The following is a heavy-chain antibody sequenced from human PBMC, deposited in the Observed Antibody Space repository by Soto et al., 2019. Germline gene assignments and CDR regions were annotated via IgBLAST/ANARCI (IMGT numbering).Heavy chain of an antibody. J-gene: IGHJ6*02. Sequence: PSETLSLTCSVSGGSMNDVTHNWAWIRQPPGKGLEWIATTYYTGSTHYNSSLKSRATISVDTSQNQFSLELTSVTAADTAVYHCASARYFGVDVWGHGTTVTVSS. V-gene: IGHV4-39*01. CDR2: TYYTGST. CDR3: ASARYFGVDV. CDR1: GGSMNDVTHN. D-gene: IGHD5-18*01.